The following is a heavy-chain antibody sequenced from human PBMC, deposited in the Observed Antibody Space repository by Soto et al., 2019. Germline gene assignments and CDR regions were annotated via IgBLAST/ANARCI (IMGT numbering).Heavy chain of an antibody. CDR2: IWYDGSNK. J-gene: IGHJ4*02. CDR3: ARQYSGYDYAYYFDY. Sequence: GGSLRLSCAASGVTFISYGMHWVRQAPGKGLEWVAVIWYDGSNKYYADSVKGRFTISRDNSKNTLYLQMNSLRAEDTAVYYCARQYSGYDYAYYFDYWGQGTLVTVSS. V-gene: IGHV3-33*01. D-gene: IGHD5-12*01. CDR1: GVTFISYG.